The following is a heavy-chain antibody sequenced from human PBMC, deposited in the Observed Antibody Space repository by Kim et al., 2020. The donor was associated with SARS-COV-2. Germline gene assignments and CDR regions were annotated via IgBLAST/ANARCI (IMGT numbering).Heavy chain of an antibody. D-gene: IGHD3-22*01. V-gene: IGHV4-39*01. J-gene: IGHJ4*02. CDR3: ARLNYYDSSGYYEFYY. Sequence: SLKSRVTISVDTSKNQFSLKLSSVTAADTAVYYCARLNYYDSSGYYEFYYWGQGTLVTVSS.